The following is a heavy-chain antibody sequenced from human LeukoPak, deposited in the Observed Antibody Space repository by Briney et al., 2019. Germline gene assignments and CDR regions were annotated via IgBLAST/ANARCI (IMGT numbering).Heavy chain of an antibody. CDR2: INHSGSS. CDR1: GFTFSNAW. J-gene: IGHJ4*02. CDR3: ARLQGWLRFAASFDY. Sequence: NPGGSLRLSCAASGFTFSNAWMSWIRQPPGKGLEWIGEINHSGSSNYNPSLKSRVTISVDTSKNQFSLKLSSVTAADTAVYYCARLQGWLRFAASFDYWGQGTLVTVSS. V-gene: IGHV4-34*01. D-gene: IGHD5-12*01.